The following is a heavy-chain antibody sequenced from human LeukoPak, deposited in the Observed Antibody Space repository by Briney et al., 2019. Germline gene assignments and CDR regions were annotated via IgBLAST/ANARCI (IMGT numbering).Heavy chain of an antibody. CDR2: IHHSGST. V-gene: IGHV4-59*08. D-gene: IGHD5-12*01. CDR1: GDSIRRSSY. J-gene: IGHJ2*01. Sequence: SETLSLTCTVSGDSIRRSSYWNWIRQPPGKRLEWLGSIHHSGSTNVNPSLESRVSISVDTSKSQFSLRLRSVTAADTAVYYCARRGHNSGPSRGWYFDLWGRGTLVTVSS. CDR3: ARRGHNSGPSRGWYFDL.